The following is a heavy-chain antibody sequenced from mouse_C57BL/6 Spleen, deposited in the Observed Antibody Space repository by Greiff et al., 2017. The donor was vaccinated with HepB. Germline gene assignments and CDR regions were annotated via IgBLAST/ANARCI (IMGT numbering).Heavy chain of an antibody. CDR3: ARSLTGTSYWYFDV. J-gene: IGHJ1*03. CDR2: IYPGSGST. Sequence: VQLQQPGAELVKPGASVKMSCKASGYTFTSYWITWVKQRPGQGLEWIGDIYPGSGSTNYNEKFKSKATLTVDTSSSTAYMQLSSLTSEDSAVYYCARSLTGTSYWYFDVWGTGTTVTVSS. D-gene: IGHD4-1*01. V-gene: IGHV1-55*01. CDR1: GYTFTSYW.